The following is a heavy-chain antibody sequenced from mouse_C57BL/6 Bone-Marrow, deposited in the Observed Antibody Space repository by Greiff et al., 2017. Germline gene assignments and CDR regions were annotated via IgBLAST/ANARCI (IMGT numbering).Heavy chain of an antibody. CDR1: GYSFTGYY. J-gene: IGHJ1*03. CDR3: ARGGSSYDPYWYFDV. D-gene: IGHD1-1*01. CDR2: INPSTGGT. V-gene: IGHV1-42*01. Sequence: EVNLVESGPELVKPGASVKISCKASGYSFTGYYMNWVKQSPEKRLEWIGEINPSTGGTTYNQKFKAKATLTVDKSSSTAYMQLKILTSEDSAVYYCARGGSSYDPYWYFDVWGTGTTVTVSS.